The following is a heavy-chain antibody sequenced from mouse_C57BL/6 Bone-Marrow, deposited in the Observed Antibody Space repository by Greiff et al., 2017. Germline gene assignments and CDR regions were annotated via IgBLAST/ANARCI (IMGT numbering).Heavy chain of an antibody. CDR1: GYTFTSYW. CDR3: ASTGDGYYWYFDV. Sequence: QVQLQQPGAELVKPGASVKMSCKASGYTFTSYWITWVKQRPGQGLEWIGDIYPGSGSTNYNEKFKSKATLTVDTSSSTAYMQLSSLTTEDSAIYYCASTGDGYYWYFDVWGTGTTVTVSS. J-gene: IGHJ1*03. CDR2: IYPGSGST. D-gene: IGHD2-3*01. V-gene: IGHV1-55*01.